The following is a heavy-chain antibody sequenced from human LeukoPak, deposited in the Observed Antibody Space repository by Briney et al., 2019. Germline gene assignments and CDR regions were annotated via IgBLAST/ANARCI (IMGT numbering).Heavy chain of an antibody. V-gene: IGHV4-39*01. D-gene: IGHD7-27*01. CDR1: GGSFSGTNFH. J-gene: IGHJ4*02. CDR2: FYYSGST. CDR3: ARHHWGSHYFDY. Sequence: PSETLSLTCTVSGGSFSGTNFHWGWVRQPPGKGLEWIGSFYYSGSTYCNPSLKSRVTISVDTSKKQLSLKLSSVTAADTAVYYCARHHWGSHYFDYWGQGTLVTVSS.